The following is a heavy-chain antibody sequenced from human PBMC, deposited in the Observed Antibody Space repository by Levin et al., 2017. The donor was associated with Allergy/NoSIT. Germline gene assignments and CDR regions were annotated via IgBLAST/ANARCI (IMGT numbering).Heavy chain of an antibody. D-gene: IGHD6-19*01. CDR1: GFPFNTYA. Sequence: GGSLRLSCAASGFPFNTYALSWVRQAPGKGLEWVSVISGSGGHTSYADSVKGRFTISRDSSKNTVNLHMNSLRADDTAGYYCAKDPYCSYTACYGGWGHWGQGSLVTVSS. J-gene: IGHJ1*01. V-gene: IGHV3-23*01. CDR2: ISGSGGHT. CDR3: AKDPYCSYTACYGGWGH.